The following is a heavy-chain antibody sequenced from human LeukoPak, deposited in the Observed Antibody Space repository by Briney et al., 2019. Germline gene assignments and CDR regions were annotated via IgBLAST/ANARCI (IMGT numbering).Heavy chain of an antibody. CDR2: ISSSGSTI. Sequence: PGGSLRLSCAASGFTLSSYEMNWVRQAPGKGLEWVSYISSSGSTIYYADSVKGRFTISRDNAKNSLYLQMNSLRAEDTAVYYCARESPKFPYYYYGMDVWGKGTTVTVSS. V-gene: IGHV3-48*03. CDR1: GFTLSSYE. CDR3: ARESPKFPYYYYGMDV. J-gene: IGHJ6*04.